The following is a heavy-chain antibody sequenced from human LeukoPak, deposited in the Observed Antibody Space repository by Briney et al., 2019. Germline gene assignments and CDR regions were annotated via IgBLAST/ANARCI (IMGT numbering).Heavy chain of an antibody. D-gene: IGHD3-10*01. CDR1: GFTFSSYA. CDR2: ISGSGGST. CDR3: AKARSVGEYYFDY. J-gene: IGHJ4*02. Sequence: GGSLRLSCAASGFTFSSYAMSLVRQAPGKGLEWVSAISGSGGSTYYADSVKGRFTISRDNSKNTLYLQMNSLRAEDTAVYYCAKARSVGEYYFDYWGQGTLVTVSS. V-gene: IGHV3-23*01.